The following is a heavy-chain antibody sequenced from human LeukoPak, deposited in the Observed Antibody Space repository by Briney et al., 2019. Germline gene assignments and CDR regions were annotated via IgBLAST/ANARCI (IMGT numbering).Heavy chain of an antibody. J-gene: IGHJ4*02. D-gene: IGHD3-10*01. CDR3: ARAGSGSFHYFHY. Sequence: PSETLSLTCTVSGGSISSYYWSWIRQPPGKGLEWIGYIYYSGSTNYNPSLKSRVTISVDTSKNQFSLKLSSVTAADTAVYYCARAGSGSFHYFHYWGQGTLVTVSS. V-gene: IGHV4-59*08. CDR1: GGSISSYY. CDR2: IYYSGST.